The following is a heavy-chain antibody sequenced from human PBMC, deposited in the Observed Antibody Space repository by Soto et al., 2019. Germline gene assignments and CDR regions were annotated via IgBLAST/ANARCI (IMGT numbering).Heavy chain of an antibody. J-gene: IGHJ4*02. Sequence: PEGSLRLSCAASGFTFSSYWMSWVRQAPGTGLEWVANINQDGSEKYYVDSVKGRFTISSDNAKNSLFLQMNTLRTEDTAVYYCARDFATHCSGSKCYPYAXWGQGALCTVSX. CDR1: GFTFSSYW. CDR3: ARDFATHCSGSKCYPYAX. D-gene: IGHD2-15*01. CDR2: INQDGSEK. V-gene: IGHV3-7*03.